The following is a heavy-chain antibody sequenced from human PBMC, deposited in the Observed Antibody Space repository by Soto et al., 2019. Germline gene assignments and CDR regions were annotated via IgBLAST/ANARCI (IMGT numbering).Heavy chain of an antibody. Sequence: GSLRLSCAASGFTFSDYYMSWIRQAPGKGLEWVSYISSSSSYTNYADSVKGRFTISRDNAKSSLYLQMNSLRAEDTAVYYCARATAWLDAFDIWGQGTMVTVSS. CDR2: ISSSSSYT. J-gene: IGHJ3*02. D-gene: IGHD1-26*01. V-gene: IGHV3-11*06. CDR3: ARATAWLDAFDI. CDR1: GFTFSDYY.